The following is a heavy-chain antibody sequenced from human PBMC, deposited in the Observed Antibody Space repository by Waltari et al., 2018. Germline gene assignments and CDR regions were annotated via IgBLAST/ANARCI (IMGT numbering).Heavy chain of an antibody. CDR3: ARDNRAIFGVVIFDY. Sequence: QVQLQESGPGLVKPSETLSLTCTVSGGSISSYYWSWIRQPPGKGLEWIGYIYYSGSTNYNPSLKSRVTISVDTSKNQFSLKLSSVNAADTAVYYCARDNRAIFGVVIFDYWGQGTLVTVSS. CDR1: GGSISSYY. V-gene: IGHV4-59*01. D-gene: IGHD3-3*01. CDR2: IYYSGST. J-gene: IGHJ4*02.